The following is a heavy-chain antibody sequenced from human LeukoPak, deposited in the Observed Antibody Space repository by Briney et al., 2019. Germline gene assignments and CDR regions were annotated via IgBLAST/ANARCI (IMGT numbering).Heavy chain of an antibody. Sequence: ASVKVSCKASGYTFTSYGISWVRQAPGQGLEWMGWISAYSGNTNYAQKLQGRVTMTTDTSTSTAYMELRSLRSDDTAVYYCARVSFYDFWSRGASRDYYYYYYMDVWGKGTTVTVSS. CDR2: ISAYSGNT. D-gene: IGHD3-3*01. CDR1: GYTFTSYG. CDR3: ARVSFYDFWSRGASRDYYYYYYMDV. V-gene: IGHV1-18*01. J-gene: IGHJ6*03.